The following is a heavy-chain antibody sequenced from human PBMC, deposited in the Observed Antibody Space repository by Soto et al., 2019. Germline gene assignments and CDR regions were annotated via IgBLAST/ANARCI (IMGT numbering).Heavy chain of an antibody. J-gene: IGHJ4*02. V-gene: IGHV3-33*01. D-gene: IGHD6-19*01. Sequence: GGSLRLSCAASGFTFSSYGMHWVRQAPGKGLEWVAVIWYDGSNKYYAGSVKGRFTISRDNSKNTLYLQMNSLRAEDTAVYYCARDRDRRAVAGTDYWGQGXLVTVYS. CDR3: ARDRDRRAVAGTDY. CDR2: IWYDGSNK. CDR1: GFTFSSYG.